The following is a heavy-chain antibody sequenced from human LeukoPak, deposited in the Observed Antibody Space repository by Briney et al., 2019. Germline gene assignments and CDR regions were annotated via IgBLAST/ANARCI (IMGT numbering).Heavy chain of an antibody. CDR2: IYYSGST. J-gene: IGHJ4*02. CDR3: ARESSFYGGNSGLNY. V-gene: IGHV4-30-4*01. CDR1: GGSISSGDYY. D-gene: IGHD4-23*01. Sequence: SETLSLTCTVSGGSISSGDYYWSWIRQPPGKGLEGIGYIYYSGSTYYNPSLKSRVTISVDTSKNQFSLKLSSVTAADTAVYYCARESSFYGGNSGLNYWGQGTLVTVSS.